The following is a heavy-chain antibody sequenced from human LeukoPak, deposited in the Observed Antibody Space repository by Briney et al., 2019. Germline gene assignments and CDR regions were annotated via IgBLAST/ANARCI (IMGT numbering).Heavy chain of an antibody. V-gene: IGHV3-53*01. J-gene: IGHJ4*02. Sequence: GGSLRLSCAASGFTVSSNYMTWVRQAPGKGLEWVSVIYSGGGTYYADSVKGRFTISRDNSKNTLYLQMNSLRAEDTAVYYCARAGGLRIAVAQIDCWGQGTLVTVSS. D-gene: IGHD6-19*01. CDR2: IYSGGGT. CDR1: GFTVSSNY. CDR3: ARAGGLRIAVAQIDC.